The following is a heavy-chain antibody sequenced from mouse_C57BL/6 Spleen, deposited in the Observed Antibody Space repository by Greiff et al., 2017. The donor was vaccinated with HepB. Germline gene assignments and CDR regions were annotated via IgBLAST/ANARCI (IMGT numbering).Heavy chain of an antibody. V-gene: IGHV5-17*01. Sequence: EVKLEESGGGLVKPGGSLKLSCAASGFTFSDYGMHWVRQAPEKGLEWVAYISSGSSTIYYADTVKGRFTIARDNAKNTLFLQMTSLRSEDTAMYYCARPYYAMDYWGQGTSVTVSS. CDR2: ISSGSSTI. J-gene: IGHJ4*01. CDR1: GFTFSDYG. CDR3: ARPYYAMDY.